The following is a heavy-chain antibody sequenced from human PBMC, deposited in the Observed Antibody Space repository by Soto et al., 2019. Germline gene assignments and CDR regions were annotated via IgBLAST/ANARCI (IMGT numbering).Heavy chain of an antibody. J-gene: IGHJ3*02. CDR1: GYTFTSYY. D-gene: IGHD5-18*01. CDR2: INPSGGST. Sequence: ASVKVSCKASGYTFTSYYMHWVRQAPGQGLEWMGIINPSGGSTSYAQKFQGRVTMTRDTSTSTVYMELSSLRSEDTAVYYCARSRKKIRGYSYGHGGLDAFDIWGQGTMVTVSS. CDR3: ARSRKKIRGYSYGHGGLDAFDI. V-gene: IGHV1-46*01.